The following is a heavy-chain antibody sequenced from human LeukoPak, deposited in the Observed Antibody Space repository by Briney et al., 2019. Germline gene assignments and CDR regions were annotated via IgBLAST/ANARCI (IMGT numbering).Heavy chain of an antibody. Sequence: PSETLSLTCTVSGGSISSSSYYWVWIRQPPGKGLEWIGSIYYSGSTYYNPSLKSRVTISVDTSKNQFSLKLSSVTAADTAVYYCARRGGGCSSTSCYAGSDYWGQGTLVTVSS. J-gene: IGHJ4*02. CDR3: ARRGGGCSSTSCYAGSDY. D-gene: IGHD2-2*01. CDR2: IYYSGST. V-gene: IGHV4-39*01. CDR1: GGSISSSSYY.